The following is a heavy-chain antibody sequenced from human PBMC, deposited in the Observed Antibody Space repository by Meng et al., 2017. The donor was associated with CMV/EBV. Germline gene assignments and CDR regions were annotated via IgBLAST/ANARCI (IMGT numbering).Heavy chain of an antibody. CDR2: IYYSGST. V-gene: IGHV4-59*01. Sequence: SETLSLTCTVSGGSISSYYWSWIRQPPGKGLEWIGYIYYSGSTNYSPSLKSRVTISVDTSKNQFSLKLSSVTAADTAVYYCARDGSSSGYWFDPWGQGTLVTVSS. D-gene: IGHD3-22*01. CDR3: ARDGSSSGYWFDP. CDR1: GGSISSYY. J-gene: IGHJ5*02.